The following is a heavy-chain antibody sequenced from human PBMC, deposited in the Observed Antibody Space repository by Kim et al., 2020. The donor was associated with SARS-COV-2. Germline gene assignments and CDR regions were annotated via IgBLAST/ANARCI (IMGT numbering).Heavy chain of an antibody. CDR3: AGALYYDFWSGYRNYYYYYMDV. J-gene: IGHJ6*03. CDR1: GGSISSYY. Sequence: SETLSLTCTVSGGSISSYYWSWIRQPAGKGLEWIGRIYTSGSTNYNPSLQSRVTMSVDTSKNQFSLKLSSVTAADTAVYYCAGALYYDFWSGYRNYYYYYMDVWGKGTTVTVSS. D-gene: IGHD3-3*01. CDR2: IYTSGST. V-gene: IGHV4-4*07.